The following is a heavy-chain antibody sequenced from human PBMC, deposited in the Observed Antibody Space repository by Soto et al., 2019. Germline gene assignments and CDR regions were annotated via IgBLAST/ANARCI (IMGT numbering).Heavy chain of an antibody. CDR1: GGSISSGGYY. CDR2: LYCSGST. CDR3: ASGTEVSPSWDV. V-gene: IGHV4-31*03. D-gene: IGHD1-26*01. Sequence: QVQLQESGPGLVKPSQTLSLTCTVSGGSISSGGYYWSWIRQHPGKGLEWIGYLYCSGSTYYNPSLKSRVTISVDTSKNQFSLKLSSVTAADTAVYYCASGTEVSPSWDVWGQGTTVTVSS. J-gene: IGHJ6*02.